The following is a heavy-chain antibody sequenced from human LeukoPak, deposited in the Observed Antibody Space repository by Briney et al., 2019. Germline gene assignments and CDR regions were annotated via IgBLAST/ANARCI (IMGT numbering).Heavy chain of an antibody. CDR2: IYYSGSS. V-gene: IGHV4-59*01. CDR1: GGSISSYY. CDR3: ASLNDFWSGHA. D-gene: IGHD3-3*01. J-gene: IGHJ5*02. Sequence: RPSETLSLTCTVSGGSISSYYWSWVRQPPGKGVEWIGYIYYSGSSNYNPSRKSRVTISVETYKNQFSLKLSSVTAADTAVYYCASLNDFWSGHAWGQGTLVTVSS.